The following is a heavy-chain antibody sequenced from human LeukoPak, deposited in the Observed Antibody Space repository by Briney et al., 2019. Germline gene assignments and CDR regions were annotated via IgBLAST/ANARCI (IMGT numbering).Heavy chain of an antibody. CDR3: AKFITMIDYFDY. CDR2: ISGSGGST. D-gene: IGHD3-22*01. J-gene: IGHJ4*02. V-gene: IGHV3-23*01. Sequence: GGSLRLSCAASGFTFSTYAMSWVRQAPGKGLEWVSGISGSGGSTYYADSVKGRFTISRDNSKNTLYLQMNSLRVEDTAVYYCAKFITMIDYFDYWGQGTLVTVSS. CDR1: GFTFSTYA.